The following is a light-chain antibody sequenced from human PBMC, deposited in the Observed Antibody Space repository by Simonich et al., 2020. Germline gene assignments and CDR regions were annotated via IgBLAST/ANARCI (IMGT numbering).Light chain of an antibody. CDR3: QQRSNWPIT. J-gene: IGKJ5*01. CDR2: DAS. CDR1: QSVSSY. V-gene: IGKV3-11*01. Sequence: EIVLTQSPATLSLSPGERATLSCRASQSVSSYLAWYPQKPGQAPRLLIYDASNRATGSPARFSVSGSGTDFTLTISSLEPEDFAVYYCQQRSNWPITFGQGTRLEIK.